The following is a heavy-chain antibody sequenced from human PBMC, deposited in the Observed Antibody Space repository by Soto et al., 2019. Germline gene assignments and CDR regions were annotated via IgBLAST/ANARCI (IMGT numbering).Heavy chain of an antibody. V-gene: IGHV4-39*01. CDR1: GGSISSSSYY. J-gene: IGHJ4*02. CDR3: ARRLSVFYYDSSGYKQSPEFDY. Sequence: PSETLSLTCTVSGGSISSSSYYWGWIRQPPGKGLEWIGSIYYSGSTYYNPSLKSRVTISVDTSKNQFSLKLSSVTAADTAMYYCARRLSVFYYDSSGYKQSPEFDYWGQGTLVTVSS. CDR2: IYYSGST. D-gene: IGHD3-22*01.